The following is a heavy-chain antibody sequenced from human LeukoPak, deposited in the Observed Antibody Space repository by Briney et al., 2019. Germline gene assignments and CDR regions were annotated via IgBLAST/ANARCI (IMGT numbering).Heavy chain of an antibody. Sequence: SETLSLTCTVSGGSIGTSYWSWIRQPPGKGLEWIGYVSYSGNTNYNPSLKSRVTVSVDSSKNQFSLKLSSVTAADTAVYYCARQLYPSMSPFDYWGQGTLVTVSS. D-gene: IGHD2/OR15-2a*01. J-gene: IGHJ4*02. V-gene: IGHV4-59*08. CDR2: VSYSGNT. CDR3: ARQLYPSMSPFDY. CDR1: GGSIGTSY.